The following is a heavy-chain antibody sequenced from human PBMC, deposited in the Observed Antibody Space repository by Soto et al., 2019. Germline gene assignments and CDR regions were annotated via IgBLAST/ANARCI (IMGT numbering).Heavy chain of an antibody. CDR1: GYTFTGYY. Sequence: GASVKVSCKASGYTFTGYYMHWVRQAPGQGLEWMGWINPNSGGTNYAQKFQGWVTMTRDTSISTAYMELSRLRSDDTAVYYFARASRGDYYDSSGYLFQHWGQGTLVTVSS. D-gene: IGHD3-22*01. CDR2: INPNSGGT. J-gene: IGHJ1*01. CDR3: ARASRGDYYDSSGYLFQH. V-gene: IGHV1-2*04.